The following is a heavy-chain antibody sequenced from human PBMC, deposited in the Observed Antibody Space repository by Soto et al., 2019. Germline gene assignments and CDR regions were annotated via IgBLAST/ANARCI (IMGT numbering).Heavy chain of an antibody. CDR2: ISSNGGST. J-gene: IGHJ4*02. CDR1: GFTFSSYA. CDR3: ARADWNYGSFDY. V-gene: IGHV3-64*01. D-gene: IGHD1-7*01. Sequence: EVQLVESGGGLVQPGGSLRLSCAASGFTFSSYAMHWVRQAPGKGLEYVSAISSNGGSTYYANSVKGRLTISRENSKNTLYLQMGSLRAEDMAVYYCARADWNYGSFDYWVQGTLVTVSS.